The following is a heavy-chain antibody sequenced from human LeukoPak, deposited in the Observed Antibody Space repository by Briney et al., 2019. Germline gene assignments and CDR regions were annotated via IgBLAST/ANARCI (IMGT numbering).Heavy chain of an antibody. CDR3: ARDFDSSSWYVSFDY. Sequence: GASVKVSCKASGYTFTGYYMHWVRQAPGQGLEWMGWINPNSGGTNYAQKFQGRVTMTRDTSISTAYMELSRLRSDDTAVYYCARDFDSSSWYVSFDYWGQGTLATVSS. D-gene: IGHD6-13*01. V-gene: IGHV1-2*02. CDR1: GYTFTGYY. J-gene: IGHJ4*02. CDR2: INPNSGGT.